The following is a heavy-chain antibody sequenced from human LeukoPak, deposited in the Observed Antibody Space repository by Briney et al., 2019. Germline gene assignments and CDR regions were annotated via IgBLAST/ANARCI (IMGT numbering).Heavy chain of an antibody. CDR3: ARDQEAYCSSTSCYEYSYYMDV. Sequence: SETLSLTCAVYGGSFSGYYWSWIRQPPGKGLEWIGRIYSSGSTSYNPSLKSRVTISVDTSKNQFSLKLKSVTTTDTAVYYCARDQEAYCSSTSCYEYSYYMDVWGKGTTVTISS. V-gene: IGHV4-4*08. CDR2: IYSSGST. CDR1: GGSFSGYY. D-gene: IGHD2-2*01. J-gene: IGHJ6*03.